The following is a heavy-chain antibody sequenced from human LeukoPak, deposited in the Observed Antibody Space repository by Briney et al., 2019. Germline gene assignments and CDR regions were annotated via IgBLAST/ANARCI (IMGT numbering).Heavy chain of an antibody. CDR2: IYYSGST. CDR1: GGSISSSSYY. Sequence: PSETLSLTCTVSGGSISSSSYYWGWIRQPPGKGLEWIGSIYYSGSTYYNPSLKSRVTISVDTSKNQFSLKLSSVTAADTAVYYCARDLGYSYGSFDYWGQGTLVTVSS. D-gene: IGHD5-18*01. V-gene: IGHV4-39*07. CDR3: ARDLGYSYGSFDY. J-gene: IGHJ4*02.